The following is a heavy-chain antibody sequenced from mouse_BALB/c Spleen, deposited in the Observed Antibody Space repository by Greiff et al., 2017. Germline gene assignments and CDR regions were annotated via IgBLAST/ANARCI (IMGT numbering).Heavy chain of an antibody. J-gene: IGHJ4*01. CDR2: ISYSGST. V-gene: IGHV3-2*02. CDR1: GYSITSDYA. D-gene: IGHD2-14*01. CDR3: ARARNYRYDEGAMDY. Sequence: EVQLVESGPGLVKPSQSLSLTCTVTGYSITSDYAWNWIRQFPGNKLEWMGYISYSGSTSYNPSLKSRISITRDTSKNQFFLQLNSVTTEDTATYYCARARNYRYDEGAMDYWGQGTSVTVSS.